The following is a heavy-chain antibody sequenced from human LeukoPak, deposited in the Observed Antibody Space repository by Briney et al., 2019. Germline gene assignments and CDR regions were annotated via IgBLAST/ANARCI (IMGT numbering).Heavy chain of an antibody. D-gene: IGHD2-15*01. CDR3: ARSLAGYYFDY. CDR2: IYYSGST. V-gene: IGHV4-61*08. CDR1: GGSISSGGYY. J-gene: IGHJ4*02. Sequence: SETLSLTCAVSGGSISSGGYYWSWIRQPPGKGLEWIGYIYYSGSTNYNPSLKSRVTISVDTSKNQFSLKLSSVTAADTAVYYCARSLAGYYFDYWGQGTLVTVSS.